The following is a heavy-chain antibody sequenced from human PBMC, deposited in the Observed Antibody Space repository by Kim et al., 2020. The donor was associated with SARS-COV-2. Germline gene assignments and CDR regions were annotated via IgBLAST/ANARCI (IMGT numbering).Heavy chain of an antibody. CDR1: GFTFEDYA. CDR3: AKPRTPTGGWYHFDY. J-gene: IGHJ4*02. D-gene: IGHD6-19*01. Sequence: GGSLRLSCAASGFTFEDYAMHWVRQVPGKGLEWVAGISWNSDSVGYTGSVKGRFTISRDNAKSSLFLQMNALTAEDTAFYYCAKPRTPTGGWYHFDYWGQGTPVTVSS. CDR2: ISWNSDSV. V-gene: IGHV3-9*01.